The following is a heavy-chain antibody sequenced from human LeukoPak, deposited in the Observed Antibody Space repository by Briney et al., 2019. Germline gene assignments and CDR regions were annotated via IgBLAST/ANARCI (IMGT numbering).Heavy chain of an antibody. CDR3: ARRGWLLETPFDP. D-gene: IGHD1-1*01. Sequence: GESLKISCKGSGYSFTSYWIGWVRQMPGKGLEWMGIIYPGDSDTRYSPSFQGQVTISADESISTAYLQWSSLKASDTAMYYCARRGWLLETPFDPWGQGTLVTVSS. CDR1: GYSFTSYW. V-gene: IGHV5-51*01. CDR2: IYPGDSDT. J-gene: IGHJ5*02.